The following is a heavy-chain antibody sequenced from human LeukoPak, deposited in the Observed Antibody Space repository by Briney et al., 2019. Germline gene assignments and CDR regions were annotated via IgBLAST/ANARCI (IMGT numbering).Heavy chain of an antibody. D-gene: IGHD5-12*01. J-gene: IGHJ4*02. V-gene: IGHV3-30*09. CDR3: ARAPTRAYSDYFDS. CDR1: GFNFSTSA. Sequence: GSLRLSCEGSGFNFSTSAMHWVRQAPGQGLGRGAIVLYDGSDTHHSDSVKGRFVISRDNSRNTLYLQMNSLRPEDTAVYYCARAPTRAYSDYFDSWGQGTLVTVSS. CDR2: VLYDGSDT.